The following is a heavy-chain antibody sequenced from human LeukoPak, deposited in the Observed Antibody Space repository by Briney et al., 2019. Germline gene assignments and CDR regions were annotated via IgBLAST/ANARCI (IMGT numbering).Heavy chain of an antibody. D-gene: IGHD3-22*01. V-gene: IGHV3-11*04. CDR2: ISSSGNTI. CDR3: ARVYYDSSGYYYDGYSFDY. J-gene: IGHJ4*02. Sequence: GGSLRLSCAASGFTFSDYYMSWIRQAPGKGLEWVSYISSSGNTIYYADSAKGRFTISRDNAKNSLYLQMNSLRAEDTALYYCARVYYDSSGYYYDGYSFDYWGQGTLVTVSS. CDR1: GFTFSDYY.